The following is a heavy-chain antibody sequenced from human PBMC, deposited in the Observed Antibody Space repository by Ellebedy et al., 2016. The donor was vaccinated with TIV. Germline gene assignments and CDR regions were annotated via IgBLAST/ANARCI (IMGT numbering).Heavy chain of an antibody. CDR3: AGRGF. CDR1: GFTFNNAW. J-gene: IGHJ4*02. V-gene: IGHV3-15*01. CDR2: IKGKVDGERT. Sequence: GGSLRLXXVASGFTFNNAWMSWVRQAPGKGLEWVGHIKGKVDGERTDYAAPVKGRFAISRDDSKNTVYLQMNSLKAEDTAVYHCAGRGFWGQGTLVTVSS.